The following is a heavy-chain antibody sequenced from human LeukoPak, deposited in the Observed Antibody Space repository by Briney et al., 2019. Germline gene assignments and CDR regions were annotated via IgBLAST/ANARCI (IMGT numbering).Heavy chain of an antibody. V-gene: IGHV4-39*07. J-gene: IGHJ5*02. CDR2: ICYSGST. CDR3: ARDRIRTRWFDP. Sequence: PSETLSLTCIVSGGSISSNTYYWGWIRQPPGKGLEWIGNICYSGSTYYNPSLKSRVTISVDTSKNQFSLKLSSVTAADTAVYYCARDRIRTRWFDPWGQGTLVTVSS. CDR1: GGSISSNTYY.